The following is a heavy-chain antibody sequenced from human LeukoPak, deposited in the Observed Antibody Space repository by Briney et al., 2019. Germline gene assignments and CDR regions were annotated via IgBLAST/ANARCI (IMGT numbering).Heavy chain of an antibody. CDR1: GFTFSSYS. V-gene: IGHV3-21*01. CDR3: ARADWDTAMIDY. CDR2: ISSSSSYI. J-gene: IGHJ4*02. D-gene: IGHD5-18*01. Sequence: GGSLRLSCAASGFTFSSYSMNWVRQAPGKGLEWVSSISSSSSYIYYADSVKGRFTISRDNAKNSLYLQMNSLRAEGTAVYYCARADWDTAMIDYWGQGTLVTVSS.